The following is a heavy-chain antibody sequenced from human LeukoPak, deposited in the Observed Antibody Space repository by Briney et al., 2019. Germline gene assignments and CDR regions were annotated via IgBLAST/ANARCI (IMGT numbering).Heavy chain of an antibody. CDR3: AREGYDSSGYFGY. Sequence: PGGSLRLSCAASGFTFSSYEMNWVRQAPRKGLEWVSYISSSGSTIYYADSVKGRFTISRDNAKNSLYLQMGSLRAEDTAVYYCAREGYDSSGYFGYWGQGTLVTVSS. CDR1: GFTFSSYE. D-gene: IGHD3-22*01. V-gene: IGHV3-48*03. CDR2: ISSSGSTI. J-gene: IGHJ4*02.